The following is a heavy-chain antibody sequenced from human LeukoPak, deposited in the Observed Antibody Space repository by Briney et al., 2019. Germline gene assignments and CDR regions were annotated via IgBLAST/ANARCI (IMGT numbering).Heavy chain of an antibody. CDR1: GFTFNAYS. J-gene: IGHJ4*01. V-gene: IGHV3-21*01. D-gene: IGHD4-17*01. Sequence: GGSLRLSCAASGFTFNAYSMNWVRQAPGKGLEWVSSIGSGSYIYYADSVKGRFTISRDNAKNSLYLQMNSLRAEDTAVYYCARDIGDAAFHWGQGTLVTVSS. CDR3: ARDIGDAAFH. CDR2: IGSGSYI.